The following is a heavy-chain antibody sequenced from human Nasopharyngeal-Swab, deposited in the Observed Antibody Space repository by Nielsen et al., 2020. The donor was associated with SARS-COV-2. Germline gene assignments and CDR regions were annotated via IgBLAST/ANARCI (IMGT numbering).Heavy chain of an antibody. J-gene: IGHJ4*02. CDR3: ARDLRTTVTGGDY. CDR2: IYSGGST. Sequence: ARQAPGKGLEWVSVIYSGGSTYYADSVKGRFTISRDNSKNTLYLQMNSLRAEDTAVYYCARDLRTTVTGGDYWGQGTLVTVSS. V-gene: IGHV3-66*01. D-gene: IGHD4-17*01.